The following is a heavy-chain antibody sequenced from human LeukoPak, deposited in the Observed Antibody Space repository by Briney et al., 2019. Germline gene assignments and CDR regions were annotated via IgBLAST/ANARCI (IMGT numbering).Heavy chain of an antibody. CDR3: ARDRGQAVATTFYYFDY. CDR2: IIPIFGTA. V-gene: IGHV1-69*01. CDR1: GGTFSSYA. J-gene: IGHJ4*02. Sequence: VKVSCKASGGTFSSYAISWVRQAPGQGLEWMGGIIPIFGTANYAQKFQGRVTITADESTSTAYMELSSLRSEDTAVYYCARDRGQAVATTFYYFDYWGQETLVTVSS. D-gene: IGHD6-19*01.